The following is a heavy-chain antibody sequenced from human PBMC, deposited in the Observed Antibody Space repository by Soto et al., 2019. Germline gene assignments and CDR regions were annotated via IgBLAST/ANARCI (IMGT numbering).Heavy chain of an antibody. CDR3: ARINYDYIWGSYRYPYYFDY. D-gene: IGHD3-16*02. CDR1: GYTFTSYY. V-gene: IGHV1-46*03. CDR2: INPSGGST. J-gene: IGHJ4*02. Sequence: ASVKVSCKASGYTFTSYYMHWVRQAPGQGLERMGIINPSGGSTSYAQKFQGRVTMTRDTSTSTVYMELSSLRSEDTAVYYCARINYDYIWGSYRYPYYFDYWGQGTLVTVSS.